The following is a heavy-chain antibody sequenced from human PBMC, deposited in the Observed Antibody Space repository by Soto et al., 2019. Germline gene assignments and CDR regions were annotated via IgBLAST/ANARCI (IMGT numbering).Heavy chain of an antibody. V-gene: IGHV1-18*04. CDR2: ISAYNGNT. CDR3: ARDGGTYYDFWSGYTQVYYFDY. J-gene: IGHJ4*02. CDR1: GYTFTSYG. Sequence: VASVKVSCKASGYTFTSYGISWVRQAPGQGLEWMGWISAYNGNTNYAQKFQGRVTMTTDTSTSTAYMELRSLRSDDTAVYYCARDGGTYYDFWSGYTQVYYFDYWGQGTQVTVSS. D-gene: IGHD3-3*01.